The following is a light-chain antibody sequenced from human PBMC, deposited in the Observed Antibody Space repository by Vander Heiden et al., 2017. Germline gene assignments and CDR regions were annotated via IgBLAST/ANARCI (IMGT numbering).Light chain of an antibody. Sequence: DIQITQSPSSLSASVGDRVTITCRASQTISSYLNWYQQKPGNAPKLLIYAASSLQRGVTSRFSGSGYGTDFTLTISSRQPEDFAAYYCQQRNSNPPMYTFGQGTRLEIK. CDR2: AAS. CDR3: QQRNSNPPMYT. V-gene: IGKV1-39*01. CDR1: QTISSY. J-gene: IGKJ2*01.